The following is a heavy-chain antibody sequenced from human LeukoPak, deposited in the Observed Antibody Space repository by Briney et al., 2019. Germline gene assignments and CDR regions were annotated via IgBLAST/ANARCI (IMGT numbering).Heavy chain of an antibody. CDR1: GYTFTSYA. CDR2: INTGSGNT. V-gene: IGHV1-3*04. J-gene: IGHJ5*02. Sequence: GASVKVSCKASGYTFTSYAIHWVRQAPGQRLEWMGWINTGSGNTKYSQNFQGRVTITRDTSATTAYMDLSSLRSEDTAVYYCARDMLGWYLSGTNNWFDPWGQGTLVTVSS. D-gene: IGHD6-19*01. CDR3: ARDMLGWYLSGTNNWFDP.